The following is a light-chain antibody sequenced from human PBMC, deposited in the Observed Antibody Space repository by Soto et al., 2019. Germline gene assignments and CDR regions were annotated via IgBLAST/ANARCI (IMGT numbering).Light chain of an antibody. CDR2: GAS. Sequence: GMPQSPGTLSVSPGERATLSCRASQSVGTNLAWYQQRPGQATRLLVYGASTRASGIPPRFSGSGSGTDFTLTISSLQSEDFAVYSCQQLNYWPRITFGQGTRLAIK. CDR3: QQLNYWPRIT. V-gene: IGKV3-15*01. CDR1: QSVGTN. J-gene: IGKJ5*01.